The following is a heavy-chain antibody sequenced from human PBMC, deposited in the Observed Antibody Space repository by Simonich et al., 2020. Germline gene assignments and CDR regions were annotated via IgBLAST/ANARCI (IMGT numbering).Heavy chain of an antibody. CDR2: TIPNLGIA. CDR1: GGTFSSYA. CDR3: ARTNTMRELDTMVRGVDYFDY. Sequence: QVQLVQSGAEVKKPGSSVKVSCKASGGTFSSYAISWVRQAPGQGLEWTGGTIPNLGIAKYAQKCQGRVTITADKSTSTAYMELSSLRSEDTAVYYCARTNTMRELDTMVRGVDYFDYWGQGTLVTVSS. D-gene: IGHD3-10*01. J-gene: IGHJ4*02. V-gene: IGHV1-69*09.